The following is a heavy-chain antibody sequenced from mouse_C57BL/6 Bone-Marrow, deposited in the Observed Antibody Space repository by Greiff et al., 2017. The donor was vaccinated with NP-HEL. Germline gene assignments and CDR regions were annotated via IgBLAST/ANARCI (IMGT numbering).Heavy chain of an antibody. CDR2: IYPGNSDT. V-gene: IGHV1-5*01. Sequence: VQLQQSGTVLARPGASVKMSCKTSGYTFTSYWMHWVKQRPGQGLEWIGAIYPGNSDTSYNQKFKGKAKLTAVTSASTAYMELSSLTNEDSAVYYCTRGPHYGYDGAFSPWFAYWGQGTLVTVSA. CDR3: TRGPHYGYDGAFSPWFAY. CDR1: GYTFTSYW. D-gene: IGHD2-2*01. J-gene: IGHJ3*01.